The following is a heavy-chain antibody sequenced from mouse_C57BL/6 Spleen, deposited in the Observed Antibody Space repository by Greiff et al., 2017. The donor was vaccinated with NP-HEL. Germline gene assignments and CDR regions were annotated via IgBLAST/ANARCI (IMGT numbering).Heavy chain of an antibody. J-gene: IGHJ4*01. D-gene: IGHD1-1*01. Sequence: EVQGVESGGGLVKPGGSLKLSCAASGFTFSDYGMHWVRQAPEKGLEWVASISSGSSTIYYADTVKGRFTIARDNAKNTLFLQMTSLRSEDTAMYYCAITTVVARAMDYWGQGTSVTVSS. CDR3: AITTVVARAMDY. CDR2: ISSGSSTI. V-gene: IGHV5-17*01. CDR1: GFTFSDYG.